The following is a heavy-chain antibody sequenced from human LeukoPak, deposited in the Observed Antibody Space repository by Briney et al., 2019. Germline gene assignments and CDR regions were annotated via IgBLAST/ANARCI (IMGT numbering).Heavy chain of an antibody. CDR2: ISNDGSNK. V-gene: IGHV3-30*18. D-gene: IGHD3-10*01. J-gene: IGHJ4*02. CDR1: GFTFSRYG. Sequence: GRSLRLSCAASGFTFSRYGMHWVRQAPGKGLEWVAVISNDGSNKNYADSVKGRFTISRDNSKNTLYLQTNSLRAEDTAAYNCAKDYYGSGSYGAFDYWGQGTLVTVSS. CDR3: AKDYYGSGSYGAFDY.